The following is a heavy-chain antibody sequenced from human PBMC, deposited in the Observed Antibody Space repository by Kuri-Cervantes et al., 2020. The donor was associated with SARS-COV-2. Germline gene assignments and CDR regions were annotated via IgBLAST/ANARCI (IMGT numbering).Heavy chain of an antibody. J-gene: IGHJ4*02. CDR1: GGSISSSSYY. Sequence: SETLSLTCTVSGGSISSSSYYWGWIRQPPGKGLEWIGSIYYSGSTYHNPSLKSRVTISVDTSKNQFSLKLSSVTAADTAVYYCARLLPGPVDYWGQGTLVTVSS. D-gene: IGHD3-16*01. V-gene: IGHV4-39*01. CDR3: ARLLPGPVDY. CDR2: IYYSGST.